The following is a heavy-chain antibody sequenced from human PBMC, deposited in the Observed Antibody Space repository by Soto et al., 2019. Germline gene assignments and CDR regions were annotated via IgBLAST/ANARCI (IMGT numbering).Heavy chain of an antibody. D-gene: IGHD3-3*01. CDR3: ARDFGHGYYLDY. Sequence: PGGSLRLSCVASGFSFSNYNMNWVRQAPGKGLEWVSYITDSGDTVHYADSVRGRFTISRDNAESSLYLQMNSLRDGDTAVYFCARDFGHGYYLDYWGRGTLVTVSS. CDR2: ITDSGDTV. J-gene: IGHJ4*02. V-gene: IGHV3-48*02. CDR1: GFSFSNYN.